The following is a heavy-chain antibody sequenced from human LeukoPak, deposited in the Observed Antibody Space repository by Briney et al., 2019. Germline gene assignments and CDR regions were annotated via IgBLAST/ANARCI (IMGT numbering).Heavy chain of an antibody. CDR3: VRRRDCTSSSCYSGYFDP. CDR1: GGSISSYY. Sequence: SETLSLTCTVSGGSISSYYWSWIRQPPGKGLEWIGYIYYGGSTNYNPSLKSRVTISVDTSKSQFSLKVTSVTAADTAIYYCVRRRDCTSSSCYSGYFDPWGQGTLVTVSS. D-gene: IGHD2-2*01. J-gene: IGHJ5*02. V-gene: IGHV4-59*08. CDR2: IYYGGST.